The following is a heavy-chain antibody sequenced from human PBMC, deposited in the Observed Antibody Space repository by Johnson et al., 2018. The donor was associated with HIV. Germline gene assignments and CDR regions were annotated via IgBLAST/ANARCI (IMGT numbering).Heavy chain of an antibody. Sequence: VQLVESGGGVVQPGRSLRLSCAASGFTFDDYAMHWVRQAPGKGLEWVSGISWNSGSIGYADSVKGRFTISRDNAKNSLYLQMNSLRAEDTALYYCARGSSRRPSGWSNFGAFDIWGQGTMVTVSS. D-gene: IGHD6-19*01. V-gene: IGHV3-9*01. J-gene: IGHJ3*02. CDR3: ARGSSRRPSGWSNFGAFDI. CDR1: GFTFDDYA. CDR2: ISWNSGSI.